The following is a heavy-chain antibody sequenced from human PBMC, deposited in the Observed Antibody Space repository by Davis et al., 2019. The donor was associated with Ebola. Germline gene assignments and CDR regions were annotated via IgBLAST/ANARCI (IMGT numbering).Heavy chain of an antibody. CDR2: VRSKTNNYAT. V-gene: IGHV3-73*01. Sequence: GESLKISCAASGFTFSGSAMYWVRQSSGKGLEWIGHVRSKTNNYATAYAASVKGRFTISRDDSKNTAYLQMNNLKTEDTAVYYCSRQLGDSSVGWFDPWGQGTLVTVSS. CDR3: SRQLGDSSVGWFDP. CDR1: GFTFSGSA. D-gene: IGHD3-16*01. J-gene: IGHJ5*02.